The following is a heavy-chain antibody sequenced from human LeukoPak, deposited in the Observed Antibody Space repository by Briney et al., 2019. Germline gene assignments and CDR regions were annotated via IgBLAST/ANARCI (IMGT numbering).Heavy chain of an antibody. J-gene: IGHJ4*02. CDR1: GGSISSNNW. V-gene: IGHV4-4*02. CDR3: ARVNIDNWHSCDY. CDR2: IYHSGSP. D-gene: IGHD1-1*01. Sequence: SGTLSLTCAVSGGSISSNNWWGWVRQPPGKGLEWIGEIYHSGSPNYNPSLKSRVTISVDKSRNHFSLNLSSVTAADTAVYYCARVNIDNWHSCDYWGQGTLVTVSS.